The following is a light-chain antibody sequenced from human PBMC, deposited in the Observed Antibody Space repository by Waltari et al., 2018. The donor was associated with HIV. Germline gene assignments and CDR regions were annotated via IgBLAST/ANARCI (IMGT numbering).Light chain of an antibody. CDR2: ELS. J-gene: IGLJ2*01. CDR3: SSYTVRNTLI. V-gene: IGLV2-14*03. Sequence: QSALTQPAYISGSPGQSVTISCTGINSNLQLYDSVSWYQQLPAQAPQLIILELSVRPAGISQRSAASKSGNAASLTMSGRQAEDESDYYFSSYTVRNTLIFCGGT. CDR1: NSNLQLYDS.